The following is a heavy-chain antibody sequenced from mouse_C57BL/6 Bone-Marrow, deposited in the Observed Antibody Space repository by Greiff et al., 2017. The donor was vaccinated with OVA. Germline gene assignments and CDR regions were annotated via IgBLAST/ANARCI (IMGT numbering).Heavy chain of an antibody. CDR2: IYPRDGST. Sequence: VQLQQSGPELVKPGASVKLSCKASGYTFTSYDINWVKQRPGQGLEWIGRIYPRDGSTKYNEKFKGKATLTVDTSSRTAYMELRSLTSDDSAVYFCYKRFAYWGQGTLVTVSA. CDR3: YKRFAY. CDR1: GYTFTSYD. D-gene: IGHD1-3*01. J-gene: IGHJ3*01. V-gene: IGHV1-85*01.